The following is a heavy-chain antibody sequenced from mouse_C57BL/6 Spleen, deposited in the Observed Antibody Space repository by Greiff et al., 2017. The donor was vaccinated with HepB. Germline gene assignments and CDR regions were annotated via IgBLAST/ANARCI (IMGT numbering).Heavy chain of an antibody. V-gene: IGHV1-15*01. CDR3: TKALLRYPWFAY. J-gene: IGHJ3*01. D-gene: IGHD1-1*01. Sequence: QVQLKESGAELVRPGASVTLSCKASGYTFTDYEMHWVKQTPVHGLEWIGAIDPETGGTAYNQKFKGKAILTADKSSSTAYMELRSLTSEDSAVYYCTKALLRYPWFAYWGQGTLVTVSA. CDR1: GYTFTDYE. CDR2: IDPETGGT.